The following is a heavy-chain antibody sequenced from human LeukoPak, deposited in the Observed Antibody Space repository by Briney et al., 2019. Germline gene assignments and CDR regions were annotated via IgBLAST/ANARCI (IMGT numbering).Heavy chain of an antibody. CDR1: GYSFTNYW. CDR3: VRSGSPYSSSWNDAFDI. V-gene: IGHV5-51*01. Sequence: GESLKISCKGSGYSFTNYWIGWVRQMPGKGLEWMGIIYPGDSNTRYSPSFQGQVTISVDKSISTAYLQWSSLKASDTAMYYCVRSGSPYSSSWNDAFDIWSQGTMVTVSS. CDR2: IYPGDSNT. J-gene: IGHJ3*02. D-gene: IGHD6-13*01.